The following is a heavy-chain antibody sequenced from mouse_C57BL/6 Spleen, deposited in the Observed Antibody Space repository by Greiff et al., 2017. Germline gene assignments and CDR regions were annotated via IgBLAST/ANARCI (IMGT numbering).Heavy chain of an antibody. Sequence: QVQLKQSGAELVRPGASVTLSCKASGYTFTDYEMHWVKQTPVHGLEWIGAIDPETGGTASNQKFKGKAILTADKSSSTAYMELRNLTSEDSAVYYCTSHYYGSSRAWFAYWGQGTLVTVSA. CDR3: TSHYYGSSRAWFAY. CDR2: IDPETGGT. V-gene: IGHV1-15*01. CDR1: GYTFTDYE. J-gene: IGHJ3*01. D-gene: IGHD1-1*01.